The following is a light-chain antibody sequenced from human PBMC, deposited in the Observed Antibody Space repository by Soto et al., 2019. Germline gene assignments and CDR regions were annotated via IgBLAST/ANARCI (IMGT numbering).Light chain of an antibody. V-gene: IGKV1-5*01. CDR1: QSISNW. CDR2: HAS. CDR3: QQYMSYS. J-gene: IGKJ1*01. Sequence: DIQLTQKTSTLPASVGDRVTITCRASQSISNWLAWYHHKPGKAPKLLIYHASTLESGVPSRFICSGSGTELTLTISSLQPDNFATYYCQQYMSYSFGQGTNVDNK.